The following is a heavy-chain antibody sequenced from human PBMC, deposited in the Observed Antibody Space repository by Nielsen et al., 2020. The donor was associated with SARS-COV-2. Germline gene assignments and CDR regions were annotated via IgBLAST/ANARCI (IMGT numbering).Heavy chain of an antibody. CDR1: GGSFSGYY. Sequence: SETLSLTCAVYGGSFSGYYWGWIRQPPGKGLEWIGEINHSGSTNYNPSLKSRVTISVDTSKNQFSLKLSSVTAADTAVYYCAMNSGYYTNYYYYGMDVWGQGTTVTVSS. CDR2: INHSGST. V-gene: IGHV4-34*01. CDR3: AMNSGYYTNYYYYGMDV. D-gene: IGHD3-3*01. J-gene: IGHJ6*02.